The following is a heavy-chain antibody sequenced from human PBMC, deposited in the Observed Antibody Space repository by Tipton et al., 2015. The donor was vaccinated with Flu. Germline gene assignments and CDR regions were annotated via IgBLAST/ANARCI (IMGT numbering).Heavy chain of an antibody. CDR2: IYHSGST. CDR1: GGSINRSHYY. D-gene: IGHD6-19*01. V-gene: IGHV4-39*07. Sequence: TLSLTCTVSGGSINRSHYYWGWIRQPPGKGLEWIGSIYHSGSTFYHPSLKSRVTISVDTSKNQFSLKLSSVTVADTAVYYCARDGGVGSGWSYLGGNYYYGMDVWGQGTTVIVSS. CDR3: ARDGGVGSGWSYLGGNYYYGMDV. J-gene: IGHJ6*02.